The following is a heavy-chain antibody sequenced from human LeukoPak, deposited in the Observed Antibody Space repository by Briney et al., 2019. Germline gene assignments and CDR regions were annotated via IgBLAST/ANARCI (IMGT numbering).Heavy chain of an antibody. CDR2: ISYDGNNK. D-gene: IGHD2-21*01. CDR3: AKDRGDSTSAADY. J-gene: IGHJ4*02. CDR1: GFTFSSYG. Sequence: PGGSLRLSCAASGFTFSSYGMNWVRQAPGKGLEWVAVISYDGNNKYYADSVKGRFTISRDNSQNTLYLQMKSLRAEDTAVYYCAKDRGDSTSAADYWGQGTLVTVSS. V-gene: IGHV3-30*18.